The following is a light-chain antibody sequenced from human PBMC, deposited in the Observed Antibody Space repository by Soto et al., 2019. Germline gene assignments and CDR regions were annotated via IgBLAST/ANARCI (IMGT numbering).Light chain of an antibody. CDR3: QSYDSSLSRSV. CDR2: GNS. Sequence: QSVLTQPPSVSGAPGQRVTISCTGSSSNIGAGYDVHWYQQLPGTAPKLLIYGNSNRPSGVPDRFSGSKSGTSASLALTGLQAEDEADYYCQSYDSSLSRSVFGTGTKLTVL. V-gene: IGLV1-40*01. J-gene: IGLJ1*01. CDR1: SSNIGAGYD.